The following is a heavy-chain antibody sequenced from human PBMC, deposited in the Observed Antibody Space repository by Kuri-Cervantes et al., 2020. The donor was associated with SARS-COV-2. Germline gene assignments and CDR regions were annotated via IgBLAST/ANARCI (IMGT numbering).Heavy chain of an antibody. D-gene: IGHD5-12*01. Sequence: ASVKVSCKASGYTFTSYDINWVRQATGQGLEWMGWMNPNSGNTGYAQKFQGRVTMTRNTSISTAYMELSSLRSEDTAVYYCARDIVATIGYYYYGMDVWGQGTTVTVSS. CDR1: GYTFTSYD. CDR3: ARDIVATIGYYYYGMDV. J-gene: IGHJ6*02. V-gene: IGHV1-8*01. CDR2: MNPNSGNT.